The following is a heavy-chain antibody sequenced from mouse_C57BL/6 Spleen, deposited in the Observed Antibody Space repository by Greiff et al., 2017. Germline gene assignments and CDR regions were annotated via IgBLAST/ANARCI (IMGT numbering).Heavy chain of an antibody. Sequence: EVKVVESGGDLVKPGGSLKLSCAASGFTFSSYGMSWVRQTPDKRLEWVATISSGGSYTYYPDSVKGRFTISRDNAKNTLYLQMSSLKSEDTAMYYCARHEDGSSSYWYFDVWGTGTTVTVSS. V-gene: IGHV5-6*01. CDR1: GFTFSSYG. J-gene: IGHJ1*03. D-gene: IGHD1-1*01. CDR2: ISSGGSYT. CDR3: ARHEDGSSSYWYFDV.